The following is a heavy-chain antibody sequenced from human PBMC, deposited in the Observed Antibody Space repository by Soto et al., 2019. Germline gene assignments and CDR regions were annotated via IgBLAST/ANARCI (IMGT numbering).Heavy chain of an antibody. CDR1: GFTFDDYA. J-gene: IGHJ4*02. V-gene: IGHV3-49*04. Sequence: PGGSLRLSCTASGFTFDDYAMSWVRQAPGKGLEWVGFIRGKAYGGTTEYAASVKGRFTISRDDSKSIAYLQMNSLKTEDTAVYYCTRDRPYYYETSGYSYYWGQGTLVTVSS. D-gene: IGHD3-22*01. CDR2: IRGKAYGGTT. CDR3: TRDRPYYYETSGYSYY.